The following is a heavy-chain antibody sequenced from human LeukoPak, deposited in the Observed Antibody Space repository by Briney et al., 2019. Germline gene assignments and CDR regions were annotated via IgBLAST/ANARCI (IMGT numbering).Heavy chain of an antibody. CDR2: ISSTTDYI. Sequence: GGSLRLSCAASGFTFCDYDMNWVRQAPGKGLEWVSSISSTTDYIYYADSLIGRVTISRDHADNSLYLQTDSLRADDTAVYYCARSSGGLIPIFHYFDNWGQGTLVSVSS. CDR1: GFTFCDYD. D-gene: IGHD3-16*01. CDR3: ARSSGGLIPIFHYFDN. V-gene: IGHV3-21*01. J-gene: IGHJ4*02.